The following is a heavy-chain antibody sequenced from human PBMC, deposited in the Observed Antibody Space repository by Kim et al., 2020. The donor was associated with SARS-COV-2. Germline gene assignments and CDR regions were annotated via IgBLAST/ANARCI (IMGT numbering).Heavy chain of an antibody. CDR3: GRVSSGWFSYYYGMDF. J-gene: IGHJ6*02. D-gene: IGHD6-19*01. V-gene: IGHV4-39*01. CDR1: GGSISSSSYY. Sequence: SETLSLTCTVSGGSISSSSYYWGWIRQPPGKGLEWIGSIYYSGSTYYNPSLKSRVTITVHTSKNQFSLRLSSVTAADTAVYCCGRVSSGWFSYYYGMDFWGQGTTVTVSS. CDR2: IYYSGST.